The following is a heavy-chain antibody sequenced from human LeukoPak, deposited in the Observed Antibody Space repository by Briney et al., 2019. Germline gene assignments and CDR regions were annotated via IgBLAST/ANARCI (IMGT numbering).Heavy chain of an antibody. CDR2: INHSGST. D-gene: IGHD4-23*01. V-gene: IGHV4-34*01. CDR3: ARVPVYGGNSGAFDI. Sequence: SETLSLTCAVYGGSFSGYYWSWIRQPPGKGLEWIGEINHSGSTNYNPSLKSRVTISVDTSKNQFSLKLSSVTAADTAVYYCARVPVYGGNSGAFDIWGQGTMVTVSS. J-gene: IGHJ3*02. CDR1: GGSFSGYY.